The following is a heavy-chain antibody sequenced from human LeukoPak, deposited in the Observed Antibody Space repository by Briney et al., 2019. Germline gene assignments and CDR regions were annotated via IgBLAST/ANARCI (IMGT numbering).Heavy chain of an antibody. CDR3: ARQKGELIVVVPAAPDY. J-gene: IGHJ4*01. CDR2: IYHSGST. CDR1: GYSISSGYY. Sequence: SETLSLTCAVSGYSISSGYYWGWIRQPPGKGLEWIGSIYHSGSTYYNPSLKSRVTISVDTSKSQFSLKLSSVTAADTAVYYCARQKGELIVVVPAAPDYWGHGTLVTVSS. V-gene: IGHV4-38-2*01. D-gene: IGHD2-2*01.